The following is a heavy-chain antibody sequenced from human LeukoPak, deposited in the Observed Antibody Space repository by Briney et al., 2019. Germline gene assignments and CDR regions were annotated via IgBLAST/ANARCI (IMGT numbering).Heavy chain of an antibody. D-gene: IGHD1-14*01. V-gene: IGHV4-38-2*01. CDR1: GYSISSGYY. Sequence: SETLSLTCAVSGYSISSGYYWGWIRQPPGKGLEWIGSIYHSGSTYYNPSLKSRVTISVDTSKNQFSLKLSSVTATDTAVYYCARPLTDPYWNDAFDIWGQGTMVTVSS. CDR3: ARPLTDPYWNDAFDI. CDR2: IYHSGST. J-gene: IGHJ3*02.